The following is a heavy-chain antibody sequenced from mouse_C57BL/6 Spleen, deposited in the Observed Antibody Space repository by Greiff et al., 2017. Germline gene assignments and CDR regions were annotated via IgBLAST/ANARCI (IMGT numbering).Heavy chain of an antibody. CDR1: GYTFTDYE. CDR3: TRFLTGYFDY. V-gene: IGHV1-15*01. J-gene: IGHJ2*01. Sequence: VQLQQSGAELVRPGASVTLSCKASGYTFTDYEMHWVKQTPVHGLEWIGAIDPETGGTAYNQKFKGKAILTADKSSSTAYMELRSLTSEDSAVYYCTRFLTGYFDYWGQGTTLTVSS. D-gene: IGHD4-1*01. CDR2: IDPETGGT.